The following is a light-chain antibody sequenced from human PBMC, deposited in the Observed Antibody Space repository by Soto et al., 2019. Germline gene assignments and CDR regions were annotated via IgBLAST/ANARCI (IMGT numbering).Light chain of an antibody. Sequence: DLQRTHSPSPLSPSASSLVTITLRASQTISNYLNWYQQQPGKAPKLLIYAASSLQSGVPSRFSGSGSGTDFTLTISSLQPEDFATYYCQNYDSTPRKFGQGTKVDIK. CDR3: QNYDSTPRK. CDR2: AAS. V-gene: IGKV1-39*01. CDR1: QTISNY. J-gene: IGKJ1*01.